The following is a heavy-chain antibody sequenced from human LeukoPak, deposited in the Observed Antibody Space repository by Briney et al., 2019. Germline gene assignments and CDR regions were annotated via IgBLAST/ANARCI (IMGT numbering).Heavy chain of an antibody. Sequence: GGSLRLSCAASGFTFSTYVMHWVRQAPGKGLEWVAVISKDGSNEDYADSVKGRFSISRDNSKNTLFLQMNSLRVEDTAVYYCARESVARGLFDYWGQGTPVTVSS. D-gene: IGHD5-12*01. CDR1: GFTFSTYV. CDR2: ISKDGSNE. CDR3: ARESVARGLFDY. J-gene: IGHJ4*02. V-gene: IGHV3-30*04.